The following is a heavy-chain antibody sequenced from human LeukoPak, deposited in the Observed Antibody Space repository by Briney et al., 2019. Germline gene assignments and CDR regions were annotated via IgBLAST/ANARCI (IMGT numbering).Heavy chain of an antibody. Sequence: GGSLRLSCAASGFTFSSYSMNWVRQAPGKGLEWVSYISSSSSTIYYADSVKGRFTISRDNSKNTLYLQMNSLRAEDTAVYYCASYYSNMGFDYWGQGTLVTVSS. J-gene: IGHJ4*02. CDR1: GFTFSSYS. CDR3: ASYYSNMGFDY. V-gene: IGHV3-48*01. D-gene: IGHD4-11*01. CDR2: ISSSSSTI.